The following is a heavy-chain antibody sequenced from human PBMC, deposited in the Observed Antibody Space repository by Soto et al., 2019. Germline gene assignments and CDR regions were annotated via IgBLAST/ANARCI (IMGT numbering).Heavy chain of an antibody. D-gene: IGHD3-22*01. J-gene: IGHJ5*02. CDR1: GYTFTSYG. CDR2: ISAYNGNT. Sequence: ASVKVSCKASGYTFTSYGISWVRQAPGQGXEWMGWISAYNGNTNYAQKLQGRVTMTTDTSTSTAYMELRSLRSDDTAAYYCARVIHYYDSSGYYPNWFDPWGQGTLVTVSS. CDR3: ARVIHYYDSSGYYPNWFDP. V-gene: IGHV1-18*01.